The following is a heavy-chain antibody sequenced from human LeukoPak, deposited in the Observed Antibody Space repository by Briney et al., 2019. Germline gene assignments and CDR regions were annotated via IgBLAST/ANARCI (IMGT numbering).Heavy chain of an antibody. Sequence: ASETLSLTCTVSGYSISSGYYWSWIRQPPGKGLEWIGEINHSGSTNSNPSLKSRVTMSLDTSKNQFSLNLSSVTATDTAVYYCARSSSGYLLFDYWGQGTLVTVSS. D-gene: IGHD3-22*01. CDR2: INHSGST. V-gene: IGHV4-38-2*02. CDR3: ARSSSGYLLFDY. J-gene: IGHJ4*02. CDR1: GYSISSGYY.